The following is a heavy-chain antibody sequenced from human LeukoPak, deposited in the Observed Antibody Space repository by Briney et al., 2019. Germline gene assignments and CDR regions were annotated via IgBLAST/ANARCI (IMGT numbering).Heavy chain of an antibody. Sequence: GGSLRLSCAASEFTFTSYAMGWVRQAPGKGLEWVSTISSDTHTTYYADSVKGRFTVSGDNSKNTLYLQMNSLRADDTAVYHCARVAWPDAFDMWGQGTMVTVSS. CDR1: EFTFTSYA. CDR3: ARVAWPDAFDM. V-gene: IGHV3-23*01. D-gene: IGHD5-24*01. CDR2: ISSDTHTT. J-gene: IGHJ3*02.